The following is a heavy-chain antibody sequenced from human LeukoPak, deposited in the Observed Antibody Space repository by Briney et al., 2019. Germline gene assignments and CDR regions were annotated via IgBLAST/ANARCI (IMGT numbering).Heavy chain of an antibody. CDR3: ARDWYSGYDGTSYYYYYYGMDV. CDR2: ISSSGSTI. V-gene: IGHV3-48*03. CDR1: GFTFSSYE. Sequence: PGGSLRLSCAASGFTFSSYEMNWVRQAPGKGLEWVSYISSSGSTIYYADSVKGRFTISRDNAKNSLYLKMNSLRAEDTAVYYCARDWYSGYDGTSYYYYYYGMDVWSKGTTVTVSS. D-gene: IGHD5-12*01. J-gene: IGHJ6*04.